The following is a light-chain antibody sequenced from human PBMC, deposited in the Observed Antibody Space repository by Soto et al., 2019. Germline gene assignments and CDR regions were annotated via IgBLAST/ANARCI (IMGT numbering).Light chain of an antibody. Sequence: QSVLTQPTSVSGAPGQRVTISCTGSSSNIGAGYDVHWYQQLPGTAPKLLIYGNSNRPSGVPDRFSGSKSGTSASLAITGLQAEDEADYYCRSYDSRLSGSVVFGGGTKLTVL. V-gene: IGLV1-40*01. J-gene: IGLJ2*01. CDR1: SSNIGAGYD. CDR2: GNS. CDR3: RSYDSRLSGSVV.